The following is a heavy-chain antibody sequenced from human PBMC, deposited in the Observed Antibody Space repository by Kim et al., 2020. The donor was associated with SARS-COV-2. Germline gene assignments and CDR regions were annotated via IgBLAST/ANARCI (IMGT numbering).Heavy chain of an antibody. D-gene: IGHD4-17*01. CDR3: AREVDYGGPFDY. V-gene: IGHV4-59*12. CDR2: IYYSGST. CDR1: GGSISSYY. J-gene: IGHJ4*02. Sequence: SETLSLTCTVSGGSISSYYWSWIRQPPGKGLEWIGYIYYSGSTNYNPSLKSRVTISVDTSKNQFSLKLSSVTAADTAVYYCAREVDYGGPFDYWGQGTLVTVSS.